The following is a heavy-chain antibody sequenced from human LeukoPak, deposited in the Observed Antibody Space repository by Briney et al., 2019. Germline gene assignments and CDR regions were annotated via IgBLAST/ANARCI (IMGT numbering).Heavy chain of an antibody. J-gene: IGHJ6*02. CDR3: ARVTDYDWAYGMDV. CDR2: INPNSGGT. Sequence: ASVKVSCKASGYTFTGYYIHWVRRAPGQGLEWMGWINPNSGGTNYAQKFQGRVTMTRDTSITTAYMELSRLRSDDTAVYYCARVTDYDWAYGMDVWGQGTTVTVSS. V-gene: IGHV1-2*02. D-gene: IGHD3-16*01. CDR1: GYTFTGYY.